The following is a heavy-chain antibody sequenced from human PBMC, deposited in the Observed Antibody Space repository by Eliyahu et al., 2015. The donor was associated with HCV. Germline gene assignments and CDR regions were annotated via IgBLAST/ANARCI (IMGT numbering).Heavy chain of an antibody. V-gene: IGHV1-18*04. D-gene: IGHD6-19*01. CDR1: GYTFTXYG. CDR2: ISAYNGNX. CDR3: ARDVEYSSGLWNYYYYGMDV. J-gene: IGHJ6*02. Sequence: QVQLVQSGAEVKKPGASVKVSCKASGYTFTXYGXSWVRXAPGQGLEWMGWISAYNGNXNXAQKLQGRVTMTTDTSTSTAYMELRSLRSDDTAVYYCARDVEYSSGLWNYYYYGMDVWGQGTTVTVSS.